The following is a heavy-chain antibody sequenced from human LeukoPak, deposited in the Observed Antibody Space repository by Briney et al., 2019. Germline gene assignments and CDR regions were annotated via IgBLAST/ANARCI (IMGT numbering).Heavy chain of an antibody. CDR1: GGSISSYY. D-gene: IGHD2-2*01. CDR3: ARRGIVVVPAADLDFDY. J-gene: IGHJ4*02. CDR2: IYYSGST. V-gene: IGHV4-59*01. Sequence: PSETLSLTCTVSGGSISSYYWSWIRQPPGKGLEWIGYIYYSGSTNYNPSLKSRVTISVDTSKNQFSLKLSSVTAADTAVYYCARRGIVVVPAADLDFDYWGQGTLVTVSS.